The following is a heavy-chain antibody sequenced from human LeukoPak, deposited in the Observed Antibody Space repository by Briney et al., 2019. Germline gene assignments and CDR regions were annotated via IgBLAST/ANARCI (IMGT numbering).Heavy chain of an antibody. CDR3: ARLRRNMIVVAAATTKAYDYYMAV. D-gene: IGHD2-2*01. CDR1: GGSFSGYY. Sequence: PSETLSLTCAVYGGSFSGYYWSWIRQPPGKGLEWIGEINHSGSTNYNPSLKSRVTISVDTSKNQFSLKLSSVTAADTAVYYCARLRRNMIVVAAATTKAYDYYMAVWGKATTVTNSS. J-gene: IGHJ6*03. V-gene: IGHV4-34*01. CDR2: INHSGST.